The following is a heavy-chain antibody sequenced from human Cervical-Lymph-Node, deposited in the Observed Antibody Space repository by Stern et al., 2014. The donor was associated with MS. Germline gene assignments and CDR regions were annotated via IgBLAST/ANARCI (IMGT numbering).Heavy chain of an antibody. CDR2: INPATGAT. D-gene: IGHD4-11*01. Sequence: QVKLVQSGTDVKKPGASAKVSCEASGYTFTDYYIHWVRQAPGQGLEWMGWINPATGATTYAQNFQGRVTMTRDTSITTAYMILSRLSSDDTAVYYCARDLADYRYYFDSWGPGTLVTVSS. CDR1: GYTFTDYY. V-gene: IGHV1-2*02. CDR3: ARDLADYRYYFDS. J-gene: IGHJ4*02.